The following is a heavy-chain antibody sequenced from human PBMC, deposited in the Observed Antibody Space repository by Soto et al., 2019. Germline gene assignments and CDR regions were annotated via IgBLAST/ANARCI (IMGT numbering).Heavy chain of an antibody. CDR2: ISSSSSYI. J-gene: IGHJ4*02. V-gene: IGHV3-21*01. D-gene: IGHD6-13*01. Sequence: GGSLRLSCAASGFTFSSYAMSWVRQAPGKGLEWVSSISSSSSYIYYADSVKGRFTISRDNAKNSLYLQMNSLRAEDTAVYYCARVNGDSSSWSDYWGQGTLVTVPQ. CDR1: GFTFSSYA. CDR3: ARVNGDSSSWSDY.